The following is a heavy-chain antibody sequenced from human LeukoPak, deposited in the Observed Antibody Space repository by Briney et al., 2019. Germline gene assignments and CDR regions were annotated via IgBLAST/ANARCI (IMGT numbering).Heavy chain of an antibody. CDR3: ARDLIIWGASLLGAFDI. CDR1: GFTFSSYE. D-gene: IGHD3-16*01. Sequence: GGSLRLSCAASGFTFSSYEMNWVRQAPGKGLGWVSSISSSSSYIYYADSVKGRFTISRDNAKNSLYLQMNSLRAEDTAVYYCARDLIIWGASLLGAFDIWGQGTMVTVSS. J-gene: IGHJ3*02. V-gene: IGHV3-21*01. CDR2: ISSSSSYI.